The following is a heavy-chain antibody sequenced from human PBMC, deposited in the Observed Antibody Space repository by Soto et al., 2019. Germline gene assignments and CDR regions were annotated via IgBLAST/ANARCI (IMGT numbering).Heavy chain of an antibody. CDR1: GGSISSSTYY. D-gene: IGHD3-3*01. J-gene: IGHJ4*02. CDR2: IHYGGST. Sequence: QLQLRESGPGLVKPSETLSLTCSVSGGSISSSTYYWAWIRQPPGKGLEWIATIHYGGSTYYNPSLKSRVTLANDTSKNDFSLNFASLNASDTAIYFCAGFTPDLLHSHLWSGYYLSYFDYWGQGTLVIVSA. CDR3: AGFTPDLLHSHLWSGYYLSYFDY. V-gene: IGHV4-39*02.